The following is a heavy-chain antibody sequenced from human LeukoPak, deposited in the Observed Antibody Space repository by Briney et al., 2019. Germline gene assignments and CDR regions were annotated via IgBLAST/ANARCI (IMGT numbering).Heavy chain of an antibody. D-gene: IGHD7-27*01. J-gene: IGHJ4*02. CDR3: ARDGPGDVGFDY. Sequence: SETLSLTCPVSRGSISNYYWGWIRQPPGKGLEWIGFFSYSGSTNYNPSLKSRVTISVDTSKNQFSLKLTSVTAADTAVYYCARDGPGDVGFDYWGQGTLVTVSS. CDR2: FSYSGST. V-gene: IGHV4-59*01. CDR1: RGSISNYY.